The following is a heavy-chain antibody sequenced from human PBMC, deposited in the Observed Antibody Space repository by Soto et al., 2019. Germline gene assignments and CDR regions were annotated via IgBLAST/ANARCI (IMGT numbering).Heavy chain of an antibody. Sequence: QVQLVQSGAEVKKPGASVKVSCKVSGYTLTELSMHWVRQAPGKGLEWMGGFDPEDGETIYAQKFQGRVTMTEETSTDTAYMELSSLRSEDTAVYYCATLRFLEWLLPNWFDPWGQGTLVTVSS. CDR2: FDPEDGET. J-gene: IGHJ5*02. V-gene: IGHV1-24*01. D-gene: IGHD3-3*01. CDR3: ATLRFLEWLLPNWFDP. CDR1: GYTLTELS.